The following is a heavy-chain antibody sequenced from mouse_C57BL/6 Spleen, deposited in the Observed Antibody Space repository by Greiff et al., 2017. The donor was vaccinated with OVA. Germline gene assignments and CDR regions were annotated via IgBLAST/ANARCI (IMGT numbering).Heavy chain of an antibody. CDR1: GYTFTSYW. D-gene: IGHD2-3*01. J-gene: IGHJ4*01. Sequence: QVQLQQPGAELVKPGASVKLSCKASGYTFTSYWMHWVKQRPGQGLEWIGMIHPNSGSTNYNEKFKSKATLTVDKSSSTAYMQLSSLTSEDSAVYYSARWLLRRYAMDYWGQGTSVTVSS. CDR3: ARWLLRRYAMDY. V-gene: IGHV1-64*01. CDR2: IHPNSGST.